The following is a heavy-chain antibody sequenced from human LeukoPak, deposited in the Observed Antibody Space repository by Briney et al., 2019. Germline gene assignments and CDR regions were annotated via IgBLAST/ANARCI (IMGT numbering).Heavy chain of an antibody. Sequence: GGSLRLSCAASGFTFSSYWMSWVRQAPGKGLEWVSYISSSGSTIYYADSVKGRFTISRDNAKNSLYLQMNSLRAEDTAVYYCARALDRGSYAIDYWGQGTLVTVSS. CDR1: GFTFSSYW. V-gene: IGHV3-48*04. CDR2: ISSSGSTI. D-gene: IGHD1-26*01. J-gene: IGHJ4*02. CDR3: ARALDRGSYAIDY.